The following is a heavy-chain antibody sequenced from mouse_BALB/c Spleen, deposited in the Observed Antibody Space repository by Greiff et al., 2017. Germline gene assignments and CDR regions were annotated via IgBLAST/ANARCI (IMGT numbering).Heavy chain of an antibody. J-gene: IGHJ3*01. CDR2: ISSGGSYT. CDR1: GFTFSSYA. D-gene: IGHD2-10*01. V-gene: IGHV5-9-4*01. Sequence: DVMLVESGGGLVKPGGSLKLSCAASGFTFSSYAMSWVRQSPEKRLEWVAEISSGGSYTYYPDTVTGRFTISRDNAKNTLYLEMSSLRSEDTAMYYCASPYYGNGGFAYWGQGTLVTVSA. CDR3: ASPYYGNGGFAY.